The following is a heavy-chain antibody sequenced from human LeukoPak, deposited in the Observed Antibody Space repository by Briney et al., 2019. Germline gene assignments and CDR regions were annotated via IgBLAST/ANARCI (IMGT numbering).Heavy chain of an antibody. J-gene: IGHJ4*02. CDR3: ARDLTVVTSGFDY. Sequence: GGSLRLSCAASGFTSSDYYMSWIRQAPGKGLEWVSYISSSGSTIYYADSVKGRFTISRDDAKNSLYLQMNSLRAEDTAVYYCARDLTVVTSGFDYWGQGTLVTVSS. V-gene: IGHV3-11*01. CDR2: ISSSGSTI. D-gene: IGHD4-23*01. CDR1: GFTSSDYY.